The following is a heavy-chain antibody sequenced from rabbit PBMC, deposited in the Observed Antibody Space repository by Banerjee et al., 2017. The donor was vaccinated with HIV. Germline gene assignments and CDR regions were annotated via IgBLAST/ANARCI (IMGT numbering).Heavy chain of an antibody. CDR1: GFPFSNGYV. V-gene: IGHV1S45*01. CDR3: ARDGLYYGMDL. J-gene: IGHJ6*01. CDR2: IVTGSSGGT. Sequence: QEQLEESGGDLVKPEGSLTLTCTASGFPFSNGYVMCWVRQAPGKGLEWIGCIVTGSSGGTYYASWAKGRFTISKTSSTTVTLQMTSLTAADTATYFCARDGLYYGMDLWGPGTLVTVS.